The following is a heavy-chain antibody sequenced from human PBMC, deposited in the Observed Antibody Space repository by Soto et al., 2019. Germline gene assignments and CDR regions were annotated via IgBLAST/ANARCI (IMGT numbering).Heavy chain of an antibody. V-gene: IGHV3-9*01. CDR2: ISWNSGSI. J-gene: IGHJ4*02. Sequence: EVQLVESGGGWVRLGRSLSLSGAAFGLTFNVFALHWVRQAPGKGRGGASGISWNSGSIAYADSVKGRFTISRDNAKNSLYLQMNSLRAEDTALYYCAKAKLNMITFGGVDYWGQGTLVTVSS. D-gene: IGHD3-16*01. CDR1: GLTFNVFA. CDR3: AKAKLNMITFGGVDY.